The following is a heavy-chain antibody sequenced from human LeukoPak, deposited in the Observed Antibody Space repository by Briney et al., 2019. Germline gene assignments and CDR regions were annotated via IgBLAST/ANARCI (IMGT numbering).Heavy chain of an antibody. V-gene: IGHV3-53*01. D-gene: IGHD2-21*02. J-gene: IGHJ2*01. CDR1: GFTVSSNY. CDR2: IYSGGST. Sequence: GGSLRLSCAASGFTVSSNYMSWVRQAPGKGLEWVSVIYSGGSTYYADSVKGRFTTSRDNSKNTLYLQMNSLRAEDTAVYYCAREAFCGGDCFWYFDLWGRGTLVTVSS. CDR3: AREAFCGGDCFWYFDL.